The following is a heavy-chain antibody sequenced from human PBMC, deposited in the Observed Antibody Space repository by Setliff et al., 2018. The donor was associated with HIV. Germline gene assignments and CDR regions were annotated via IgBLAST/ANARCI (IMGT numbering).Heavy chain of an antibody. CDR2: IFYTGST. CDR3: GRQVPVPGVAVTPIDY. CDR1: GGSISSYY. Sequence: TLSLTCTVSGGSISSYYWTWLRQFPGKGLEWIGFIFYTGSTTYNPSLNSRVTISVDTSKNQFSLKVTSVTAADTAVYYCGRQVPVPGVAVTPIDYWGQGTPVTVSS. D-gene: IGHD3-22*01. V-gene: IGHV4-59*08. J-gene: IGHJ4*02.